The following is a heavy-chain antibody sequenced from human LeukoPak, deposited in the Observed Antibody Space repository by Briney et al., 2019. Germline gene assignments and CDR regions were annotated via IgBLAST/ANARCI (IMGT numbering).Heavy chain of an antibody. CDR1: GGTFSSYA. CDR2: IIPIFGTA. V-gene: IGHV1-69*13. D-gene: IGHD3-10*01. J-gene: IGHJ6*02. CDR3: ARVRGRDTMVRGVYDYGMDV. Sequence: GASVKVSFKASGGTFSSYAISWVRQAPGQGLEWMGGIIPIFGTANYAQKFQGRVTITADESTSTAYMELSSLRSEDTAVYYCARVRGRDTMVRGVYDYGMDVWGQGTTVTVSS.